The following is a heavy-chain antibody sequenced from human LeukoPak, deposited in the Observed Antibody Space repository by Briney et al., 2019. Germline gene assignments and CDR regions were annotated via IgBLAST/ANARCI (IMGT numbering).Heavy chain of an antibody. D-gene: IGHD3-3*01. V-gene: IGHV4-61*01. CDR1: GGSVSSGSYY. Sequence: PSETLSLTCTVSGGSVSSGSYYWSWIRQPPGKGLEWIGYIYYSGSTNYIPSLKSRVTISVDTSKNQFSLKLSSVTAADTAVYYCARASITIFGVVITEYYYGMDVWGQGTTVTVSS. CDR3: ARASITIFGVVITEYYYGMDV. J-gene: IGHJ6*02. CDR2: IYYSGST.